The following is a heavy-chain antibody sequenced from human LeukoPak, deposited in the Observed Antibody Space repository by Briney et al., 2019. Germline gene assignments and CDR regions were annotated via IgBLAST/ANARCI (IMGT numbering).Heavy chain of an antibody. V-gene: IGHV4-31*03. CDR2: IYYSGST. CDR1: GGSISRGGYY. CDR3: ARDWKAEDYYGPGNHAFDI. D-gene: IGHD3-10*01. Sequence: SQTLPLTCTVSGGSISRGGYYWSWIRQHPGKGLEWIGYIYYSGSTYYNPSLKSRLTISVDTSKNQFSLKLSSVTAADTAVYYCARDWKAEDYYGPGNHAFDIWGQGTMVTVSS. J-gene: IGHJ3*02.